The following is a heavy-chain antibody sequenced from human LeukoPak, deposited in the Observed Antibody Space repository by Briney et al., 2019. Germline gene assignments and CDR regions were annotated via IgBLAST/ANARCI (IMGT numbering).Heavy chain of an antibody. CDR2: TWYDGSNK. J-gene: IGHJ4*02. CDR3: ARTGDTERFDY. D-gene: IGHD5-18*01. CDR1: GFTFGSFG. Sequence: PGGSLRLSCAASGFTFGSFGMHWVRQAPGKGLEWVAVTWYDGSNKYYADSVKGRFTISRDNSNNTLYLQMDSLRAEDTAVYYCARTGDTERFDYWGQGTLVTVSS. V-gene: IGHV3-33*01.